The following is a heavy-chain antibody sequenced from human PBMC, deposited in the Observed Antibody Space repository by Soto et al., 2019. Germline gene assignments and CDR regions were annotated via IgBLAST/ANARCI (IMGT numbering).Heavy chain of an antibody. V-gene: IGHV4-34*01. J-gene: IGHJ6*02. CDR3: ARGRKEAARPYYYYGMDV. D-gene: IGHD6-6*01. CDR2: INHSGST. Sequence: NPSETLSLTCAVYGGSFSGYYWSWIRQPPGKGLEWIGEINHSGSTNYNPSLKSRATISVDTSKNQFSLKLSSVTAADTAVYYCARGRKEAARPYYYYGMDVWGQGTTVTVSS. CDR1: GGSFSGYY.